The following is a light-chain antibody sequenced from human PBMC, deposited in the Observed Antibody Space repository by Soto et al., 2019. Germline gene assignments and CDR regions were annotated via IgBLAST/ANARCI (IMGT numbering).Light chain of an antibody. CDR3: KEYGSSQWT. CDR2: GAS. J-gene: IGKJ1*01. Sequence: EIVLTQSPGTLSLSPGERATLSCRASQSVTSSLLAWHQQKPGQAPRLLIHGASNRAPGIPDRFSGSGSGTDFTLTISRLEPEDFAVYYCKEYGSSQWTFAQGTRVAIK. CDR1: QSVTSSL. V-gene: IGKV3-20*01.